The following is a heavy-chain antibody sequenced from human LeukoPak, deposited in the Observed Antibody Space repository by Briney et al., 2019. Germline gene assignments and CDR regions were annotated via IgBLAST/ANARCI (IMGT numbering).Heavy chain of an antibody. D-gene: IGHD3-10*01. V-gene: IGHV1-18*01. CDR3: ARDRTMVREKYGMDV. CDR2: ISAYNGNI. J-gene: IGHJ6*02. CDR1: GYTFTSFG. Sequence: GASVKVSCKASGYTFTSFGISWVRQAPGQGLEWMGWISAYNGNIKYAQKLQGRVTMTTDTSTSTAYMELRSLRSDDTAVYYCARDRTMVREKYGMDVWGQGTTVTVSS.